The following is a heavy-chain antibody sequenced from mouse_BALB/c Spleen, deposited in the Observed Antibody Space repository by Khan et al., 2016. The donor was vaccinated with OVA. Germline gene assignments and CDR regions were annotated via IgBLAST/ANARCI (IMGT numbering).Heavy chain of an antibody. CDR1: GYTLTSYW. J-gene: IGHJ2*01. CDR2: INPSNGRT. Sequence: QVQLQQPGAELVNPGASVNLSCKASGYTLTSYWMHWVKQRPGQGLEWIGEINPSNGRTKYNEKFKSKATLTVDKSSSTAYMQLSSPTSEDSAVYYCARLLINFDYWGQGTTLTVSS. D-gene: IGHD2-1*01. CDR3: ARLLINFDY. V-gene: IGHV1S81*02.